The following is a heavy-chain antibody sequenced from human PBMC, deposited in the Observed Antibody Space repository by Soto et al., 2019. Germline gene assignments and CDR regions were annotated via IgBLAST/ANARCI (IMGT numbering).Heavy chain of an antibody. CDR1: GFSLSTSGVG. J-gene: IGHJ4*02. CDR2: IYWDDDK. V-gene: IGHV2-5*02. CDR3: AREGGSCSGGSCYAFDY. Sequence: SGPTLVNPTQTLTLTCTFSGFSLSTSGVGVGWIRQPPGKALEWLALIYWDDDKRYSPSLKSRLTITKDTSKNQVVLTMTNMDPVDTATYYCAREGGSCSGGSCYAFDYWGRGTLVTVSS. D-gene: IGHD2-15*01.